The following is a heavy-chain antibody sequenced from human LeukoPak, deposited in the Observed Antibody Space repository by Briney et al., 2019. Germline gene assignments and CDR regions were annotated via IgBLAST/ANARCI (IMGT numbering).Heavy chain of an antibody. D-gene: IGHD2-2*01. CDR1: GGSISSYY. V-gene: IGHV4-59*01. Sequence: SETLSLTCTVSGGSISSYYWSWIRQPPGKGLEWIGYIYYSGSTNYNPSLKSRVTISVDTSKNQFSLKLSSVTAADTAVYYCARSVVVVPAGRTGFDPWGQGTLVTVPS. J-gene: IGHJ5*02. CDR3: ARSVVVVPAGRTGFDP. CDR2: IYYSGST.